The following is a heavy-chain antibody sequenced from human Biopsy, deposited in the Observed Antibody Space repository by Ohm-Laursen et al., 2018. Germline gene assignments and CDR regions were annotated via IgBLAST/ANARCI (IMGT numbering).Heavy chain of an antibody. CDR2: ISDSGST. J-gene: IGHJ4*02. CDR3: ARQEFATSPLDY. CDR1: GGSISSYY. V-gene: IGHV4-59*08. Sequence: SETLSLTWTVSGGSISSYYWSWIRQPPGKGLEWIGYISDSGSTNSNPSLKSRVTVSVDTSKNQFSLKLTSVTAADTAMYYCARQEFATSPLDYWGQGSLVTVSS. D-gene: IGHD3-10*01.